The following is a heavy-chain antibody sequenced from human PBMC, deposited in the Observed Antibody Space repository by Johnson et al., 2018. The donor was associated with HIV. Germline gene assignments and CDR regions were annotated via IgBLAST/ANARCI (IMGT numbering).Heavy chain of an antibody. CDR1: GFTFSSYG. J-gene: IGHJ3*02. D-gene: IGHD3-22*01. CDR2: ISYDGSNK. Sequence: QVQLVESGGGVVQPGRSLRLSCAASGFTFSSYGMHWVRQAPGKGLEWVAVISYDGSNKYYADSVKGRLTISRDNSKNTLYLQMNSLRAEDTAVYYCAKGVITMIVVATDAFDIWGQGTMVTVSS. V-gene: IGHV3-30*18. CDR3: AKGVITMIVVATDAFDI.